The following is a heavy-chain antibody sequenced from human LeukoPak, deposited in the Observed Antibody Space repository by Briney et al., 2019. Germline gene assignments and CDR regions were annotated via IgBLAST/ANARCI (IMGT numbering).Heavy chain of an antibody. J-gene: IGHJ4*02. CDR1: GFTFGGYA. CDR2: ISYDGSNK. D-gene: IGHD1-26*01. CDR3: ARGRGSYTYYFDY. Sequence: GGSLRPSCAASGFTFGGYAMHWVRQAPGKGLEWVAVISYDGSNKYYADSVKGRFTISRDNSENTLYLQMNSLRAEDTAVYYCARGRGSYTYYFDYWGQGTLVTVSS. V-gene: IGHV3-30-3*01.